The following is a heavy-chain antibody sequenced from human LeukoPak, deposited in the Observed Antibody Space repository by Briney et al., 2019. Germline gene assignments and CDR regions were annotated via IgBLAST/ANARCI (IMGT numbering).Heavy chain of an antibody. CDR1: GGSVSSGSYY. D-gene: IGHD3-22*01. Sequence: NPSETLSLTCTVSGGSVSSGSYYWGWIRQPPGKGLEWIGYIYYSGSTNYNPSFKSRVTISVDTSKTQFSLKLTSVTAADTAVYYCAKYRSTSGYVDSWGQGTLVTVSS. CDR3: AKYRSTSGYVDS. CDR2: IYYSGST. J-gene: IGHJ4*02. V-gene: IGHV4-61*01.